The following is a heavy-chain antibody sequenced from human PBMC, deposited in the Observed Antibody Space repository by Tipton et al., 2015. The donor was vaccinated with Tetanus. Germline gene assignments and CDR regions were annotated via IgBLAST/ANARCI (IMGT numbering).Heavy chain of an antibody. CDR1: GYTFTSYF. CDR3: ASWSQVESFDI. Sequence: QLVQSGAEVKKPGASVNVSRKASGYTFTSYFMQWVRQAPGQGLEWMGIINPSGGRTNYVQKFQGRLTMTRDKSTSTVYMELSSLRSEDTAVYYCASWSQVESFDIWGQGTMVTVSS. D-gene: IGHD3-3*01. J-gene: IGHJ3*02. CDR2: INPSGGRT. V-gene: IGHV1-46*01.